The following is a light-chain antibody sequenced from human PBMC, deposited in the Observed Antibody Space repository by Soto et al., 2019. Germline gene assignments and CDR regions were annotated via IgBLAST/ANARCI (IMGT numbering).Light chain of an antibody. J-gene: IGLJ2*01. CDR1: NGHSSYA. CDR2: LNSDGSH. Sequence: QPVLTQSPSASASLGASVKLTCTLSNGHSSYAIAWHHLQPEKGPRYLMKLNSDGSHSKGDGVPERFSGSSSGAERYLTISSLQSEDEADYYCQTWGTGIVVFGGGTQLTVL. V-gene: IGLV4-69*01. CDR3: QTWGTGIVV.